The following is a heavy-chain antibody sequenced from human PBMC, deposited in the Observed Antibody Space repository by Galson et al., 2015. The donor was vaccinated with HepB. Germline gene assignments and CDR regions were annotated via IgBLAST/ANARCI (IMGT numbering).Heavy chain of an antibody. CDR3: ARPWSGYSFDY. V-gene: IGHV4-59*08. Sequence: ETLSLTCTVSGDSISSHYWSWIRQPPGKGLEWIGYIYYSGNATYNPSLKSRVIISPDTSKNEFSLKLSSVTAADTAVYYCARPWSGYSFDYWGQGTLVTVSS. D-gene: IGHD3-3*01. CDR2: IYYSGNA. J-gene: IGHJ4*02. CDR1: GDSISSHY.